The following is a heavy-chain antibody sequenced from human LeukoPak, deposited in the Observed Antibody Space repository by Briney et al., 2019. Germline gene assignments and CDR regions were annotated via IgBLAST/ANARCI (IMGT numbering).Heavy chain of an antibody. Sequence: VASVKVSCKASGYTFTSYDINWVRQATGQGLEWMGWMNPNSGNTGYAQKFQGRVTMTRNTSISTAYMELGSLRSEDTAVYYCARRIAARPGAFGYWGQGTLVTVSS. J-gene: IGHJ4*02. CDR1: GYTFTSYD. D-gene: IGHD6-6*01. CDR2: MNPNSGNT. CDR3: ARRIAARPGAFGY. V-gene: IGHV1-8*01.